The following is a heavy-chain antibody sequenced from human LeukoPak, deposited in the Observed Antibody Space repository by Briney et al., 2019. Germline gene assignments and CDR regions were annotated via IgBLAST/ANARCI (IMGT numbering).Heavy chain of an antibody. CDR3: AKDAQRGFDYSNSLEY. V-gene: IGHV3-33*06. J-gene: IGHJ4*02. Sequence: PGRSLRLSCAASGFTFSHYGMHRVRQAPGERQEWVAVIWNDGTNKYYSDSVKGRFTIYRDDSQNRVYLQMNSLRADDTALYYCAKDAQRGFDYSNSLEYWGQGALVTVSS. CDR1: GFTFSHYG. CDR2: IWNDGTNK. D-gene: IGHD4-11*01.